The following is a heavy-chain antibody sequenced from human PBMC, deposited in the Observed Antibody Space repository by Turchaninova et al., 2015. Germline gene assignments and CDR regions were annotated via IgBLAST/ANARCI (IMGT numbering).Heavy chain of an antibody. D-gene: IGHD6-19*01. V-gene: IGHV4-38-2*01. Sequence: QVQLQESGPRLVKPSETLSLTCAVPGYPISSGYYWGWIRQPPGQGLEWVGSMYHSGTTYYKPSLKSRVTISLDTSKNQFSLKLNSVTAADTAVYYCARLAGDLDAFDMWGQGTVVTVSS. CDR2: MYHSGTT. CDR3: ARLAGDLDAFDM. J-gene: IGHJ3*02. CDR1: GYPISSGYY.